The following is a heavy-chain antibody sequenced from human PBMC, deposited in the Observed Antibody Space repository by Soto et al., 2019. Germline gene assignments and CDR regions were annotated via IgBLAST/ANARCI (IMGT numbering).Heavy chain of an antibody. J-gene: IGHJ4*02. D-gene: IGHD3-3*01. CDR3: ARHKRDLRFLEWSYYFDY. V-gene: IGHV3-30-3*01. CDR1: GFTFSSYA. CDR2: ISYDGSNK. Sequence: QVQLVESGGGVVQPGRSLRLSCAASGFTFSSYAIHWVRQAPGKGLEWVALISYDGSNKYYADSVKGRFTISRDNSKNTLYRQMNGLRAEDTAVYYCARHKRDLRFLEWSYYFDYWGQGTLVTVSS.